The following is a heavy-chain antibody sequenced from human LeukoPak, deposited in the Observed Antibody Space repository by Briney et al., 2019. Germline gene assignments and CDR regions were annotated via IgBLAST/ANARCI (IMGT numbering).Heavy chain of an antibody. V-gene: IGHV4-38-2*02. D-gene: IGHD5-18*01. Sequence: PSETLSLTCTVSGYSISSGYFWGWVRQPPGKGLEWIGNIYHSGSTYYNPSLKSRVTISVDTSKNQFSLKLSSVTAADTAVYYCARDRIQLWFDYWGQGTLVTVSS. CDR3: ARDRIQLWFDY. J-gene: IGHJ4*02. CDR2: IYHSGST. CDR1: GYSISSGYF.